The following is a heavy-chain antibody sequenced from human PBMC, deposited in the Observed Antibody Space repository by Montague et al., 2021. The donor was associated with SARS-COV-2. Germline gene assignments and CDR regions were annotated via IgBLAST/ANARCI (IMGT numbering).Heavy chain of an antibody. J-gene: IGHJ4*02. CDR1: GFSLSTSGMC. CDR2: IDWDDDK. Sequence: PALGIPTQTLTLTCTFSGFSLSTSGMCVSWIRQPPGKALEWLALIDWDDDKYYSTSLKTRLTISKDTSKNQVVLTMTNMDPVDTATYYCARTMDAGTYYYDSSGYYPFDYWGQGTLVTVSS. D-gene: IGHD3-22*01. V-gene: IGHV2-70*01. CDR3: ARTMDAGTYYYDSSGYYPFDY.